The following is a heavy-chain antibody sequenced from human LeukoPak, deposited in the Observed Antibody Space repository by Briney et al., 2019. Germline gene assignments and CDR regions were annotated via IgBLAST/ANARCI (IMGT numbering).Heavy chain of an antibody. J-gene: IGHJ4*02. D-gene: IGHD2-2*02. CDR3: ARLDPYLGYCSSTSCYTRGSDY. CDR1: GYSISSGYY. V-gene: IGHV4-38-2*01. Sequence: PSETLSLTCAVSGYSISSGYYWGWIRQPPGKGLEWIGSIYHSGSTYYNPSLKSRVTISVDASKNQFSLKLSSVTAADTAVYYCARLDPYLGYCSSTSCYTRGSDYWGQGTLVTVSS. CDR2: IYHSGST.